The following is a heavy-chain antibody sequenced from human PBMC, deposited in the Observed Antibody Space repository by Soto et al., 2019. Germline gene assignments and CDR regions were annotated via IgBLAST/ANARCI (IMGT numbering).Heavy chain of an antibody. J-gene: IGHJ4*02. V-gene: IGHV3-21*01. D-gene: IGHD6-13*01. Sequence: GGSLRLSCAASGFTFSSYSMNWVRQAPGKGLEWVSSISSSSSYIYYADSVKGRFTISRDNAKNSLYLQMNSLRAEDTAVYYCARGEFGEQQLAYFDYWGQGTLVTVSS. CDR1: GFTFSSYS. CDR3: ARGEFGEQQLAYFDY. CDR2: ISSSSSYI.